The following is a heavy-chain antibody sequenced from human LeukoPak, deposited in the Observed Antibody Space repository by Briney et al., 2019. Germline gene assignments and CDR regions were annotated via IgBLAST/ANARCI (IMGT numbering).Heavy chain of an antibody. Sequence: GGSLRLSCAASGFTFSNSWMHWVRQAPGKGLVWVSRINGDGSSTSYADSVKGRFTISRDNAKNTLFLQMNSLRAEDTAVYYCARDPYGSGSYSDYWGQGTLVTVSS. V-gene: IGHV3-74*01. CDR2: INGDGSST. D-gene: IGHD3-10*01. J-gene: IGHJ4*02. CDR1: GFTFSNSW. CDR3: ARDPYGSGSYSDY.